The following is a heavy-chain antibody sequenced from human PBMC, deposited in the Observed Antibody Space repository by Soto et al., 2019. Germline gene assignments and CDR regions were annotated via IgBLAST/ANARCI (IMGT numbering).Heavy chain of an antibody. CDR2: INHSGST. V-gene: IGHV4-34*01. J-gene: IGHJ5*02. Sequence: SETLSLTCAVYGGSFSGYYWSWIRQPPGKGLEWIGEINHSGSTNYNPSLKSRVTISVDTSKNQFSLKLSSVTAADTAVYYCARGAGIAAANNWFDPWGQGTRVTVAS. CDR1: GGSFSGYY. D-gene: IGHD6-13*01. CDR3: ARGAGIAAANNWFDP.